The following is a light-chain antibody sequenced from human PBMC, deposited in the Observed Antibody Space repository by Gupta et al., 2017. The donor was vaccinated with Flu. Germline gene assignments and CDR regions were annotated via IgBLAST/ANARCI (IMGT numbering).Light chain of an antibody. CDR1: QTLLHSNGRNY. J-gene: IGKJ2*01. Sequence: EIVVTQSPLYLPVTPGEPASISCRSSQTLLHSNGRNYLDWYLQKPGQSPQVLIYLGSNRASGVPDRFSGSGSGTDFTLKISRVEAEDVGVYYCMQALQTPYTFGQGTKLKIK. CDR2: LGS. CDR3: MQALQTPYT. V-gene: IGKV2-28*01.